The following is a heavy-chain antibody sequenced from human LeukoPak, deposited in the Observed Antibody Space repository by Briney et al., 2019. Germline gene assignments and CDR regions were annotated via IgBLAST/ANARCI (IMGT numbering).Heavy chain of an antibody. CDR1: GFTFRTYW. D-gene: IGHD6-6*01. Sequence: PGGSLRLSCAASGFTFRTYWMSLVRQAPGKGLEWVASINQGGVQTYYVESVRGRFTISRDNAMNSFFLQMNSLRAEDTAVYYCARLIGDRTIYDYWGQGTLVTVSS. V-gene: IGHV3-7*01. CDR3: ARLIGDRTIYDY. CDR2: INQGGVQT. J-gene: IGHJ4*02.